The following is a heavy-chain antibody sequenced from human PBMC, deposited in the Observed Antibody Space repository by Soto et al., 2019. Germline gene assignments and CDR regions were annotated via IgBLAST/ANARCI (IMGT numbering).Heavy chain of an antibody. V-gene: IGHV1-69*13. D-gene: IGHD6-6*01. Sequence: ASVKVSCKASGGTFSSYAISWVRQAPGQGLEWMGGIIPIFGTANYAQKFQGRVTITADESTSTAYMELSSLRSEDTAVYYCARGGRGVSSSATEFDYWGQGTLVTVSS. CDR3: ARGGRGVSSSATEFDY. CDR2: IIPIFGTA. CDR1: GGTFSSYA. J-gene: IGHJ4*02.